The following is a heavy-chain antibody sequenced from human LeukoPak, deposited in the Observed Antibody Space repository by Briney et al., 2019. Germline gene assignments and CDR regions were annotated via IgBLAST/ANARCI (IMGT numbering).Heavy chain of an antibody. J-gene: IGHJ3*02. CDR2: INPNSGST. CDR3: AKPIPAPGLSVSDI. Sequence: ASVKVSCEASGYTFTDYYTHWVRQAPGQGLEWMGWINPNSGSTNYAQKFQGRVTMTRNTSISTAYMELSRLRSDDTAVYYCAKPIPAPGLSVSDIWGQGTMVTVSS. D-gene: IGHD6-13*01. CDR1: GYTFTDYY. V-gene: IGHV1-2*02.